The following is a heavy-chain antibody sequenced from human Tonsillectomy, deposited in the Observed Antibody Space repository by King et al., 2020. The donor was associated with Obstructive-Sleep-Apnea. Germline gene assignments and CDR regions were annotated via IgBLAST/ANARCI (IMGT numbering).Heavy chain of an antibody. V-gene: IGHV4-34*01. J-gene: IGHJ4*02. CDR1: GGSFSGYY. Sequence: VQLQQWGAGLLKPSETLSLTCAVYGGSFSGYYWSWIRQPPGKGLEWIGEINHSGRTNYNPSLKSRVTISVDTSKNQFSLKVSSVTAADTAGYYCARAEDYFDYWGQGNLVTVSS. CDR2: INHSGRT. CDR3: ARAEDYFDY.